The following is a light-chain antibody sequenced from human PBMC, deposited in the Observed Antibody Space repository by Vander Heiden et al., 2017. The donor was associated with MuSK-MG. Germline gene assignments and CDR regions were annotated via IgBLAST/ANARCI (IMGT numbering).Light chain of an antibody. V-gene: IGKV1-8*01. CDR3: LQADSYPLT. J-gene: IGKJ4*01. CDR2: AAS. CDR1: QGISSY. Sequence: AIRMTQSPSSFPAATADRATITCRASQGISSYLAWYQQKPGKAPKLLIYAASTLQSGVPSRFSGSGSGTDFTLTISCLQSEDFATYYCLQADSYPLTFGGGTKLEIK.